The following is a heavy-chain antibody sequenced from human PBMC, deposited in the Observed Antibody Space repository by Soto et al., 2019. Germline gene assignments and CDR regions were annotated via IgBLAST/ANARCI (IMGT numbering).Heavy chain of an antibody. CDR2: IYHSGST. V-gene: IGHV4-4*02. CDR3: ARDRYIEVDGNTWYYYGMDV. J-gene: IGHJ6*02. Sequence: SETLSLTCAVSGGSISSSNWWSWVRQPPGKGLEWIGEIYHSGSTNYNPSLKSRVTISVDKSKNQFSLKLSSVTAADTAVYYCARDRYIEVDGNTWYYYGMDVWGPGTTLTVSS. D-gene: IGHD6-19*01. CDR1: GGSISSSNW.